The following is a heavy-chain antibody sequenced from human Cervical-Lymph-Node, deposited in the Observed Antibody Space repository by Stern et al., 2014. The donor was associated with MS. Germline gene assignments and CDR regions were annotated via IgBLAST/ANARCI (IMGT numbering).Heavy chain of an antibody. Sequence: EVQLVQSGSEVKKPGESLKISCQATGYSFTDYWIAWVRQMSGKGLEWMGIIYPGDSHPKYSPSFQGQVTISADKSISTAYMQWTSLRASDTAMYYCARSVYRHWELPLEFDYWGQGTLVTAS. J-gene: IGHJ4*02. CDR2: IYPGDSHP. CDR3: ARSVYRHWELPLEFDY. CDR1: GYSFTDYW. V-gene: IGHV5-51*01. D-gene: IGHD1-26*01.